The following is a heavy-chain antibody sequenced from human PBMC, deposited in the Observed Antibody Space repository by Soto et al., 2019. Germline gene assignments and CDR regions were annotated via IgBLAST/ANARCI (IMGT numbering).Heavy chain of an antibody. CDR2: ISYRGST. CDR1: GTSMIFYY. CDR3: AREPEVHCLDH. J-gene: IGHJ5*02. Sequence: SETPSLTCTVSGTSMIFYYLTWIRQPPGKALEWIVYISYRGSTKYNPSLKNRVAISLDTSRNQFSLNLTPVTASDTAIYFWAREPEVHCLDHWGQGTLVTVS. V-gene: IGHV4-59*01.